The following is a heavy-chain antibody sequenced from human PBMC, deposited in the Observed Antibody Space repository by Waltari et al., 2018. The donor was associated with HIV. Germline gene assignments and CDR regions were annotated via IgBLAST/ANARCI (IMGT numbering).Heavy chain of an antibody. Sequence: EVHLVESGGGLVQPGRSLRLSCAASGYTFDYYVMHWVRQTPGECRGLDLGISWSGGSIGYAQSVKGRLSPARNNGKNCLCLQMNRVRTKDTAIYYRAKVPTLTSPPTYFKYWGQRTLVTVSS. CDR3: AKVPTLTSPPTYFKY. D-gene: IGHD2-2*01. V-gene: IGHV3-9*01. CDR2: ISWSGGSI. J-gene: IGHJ4*02. CDR1: GYTFDYYV.